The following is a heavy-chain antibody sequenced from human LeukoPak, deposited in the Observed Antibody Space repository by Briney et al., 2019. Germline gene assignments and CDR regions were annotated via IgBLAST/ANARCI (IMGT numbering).Heavy chain of an antibody. CDR2: IYYSGST. V-gene: IGHV4-59*01. CDR1: GGSISSYY. D-gene: IGHD3-9*01. J-gene: IGHJ4*02. CDR3: ARDSALTGYYLDY. Sequence: SETLSLTCTVSGGSISSYYWSWIRQPPGKGLEWIGCIYYSGSTNYNPSLKSRVTISVDTSKNQFSLKLSSVTAEDTAVYYCARDSALTGYYLDYWGQGTLVTVSS.